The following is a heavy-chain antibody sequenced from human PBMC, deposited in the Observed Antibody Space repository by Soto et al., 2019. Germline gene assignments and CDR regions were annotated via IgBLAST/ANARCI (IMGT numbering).Heavy chain of an antibody. CDR3: ARGVQLRFLEWSSRPYYYYYMDV. Sequence: SETLSLTCAVYGGSFSGYYWNWIRQPPEKGLEWIGEINHSGSTNYNPSLKSRVTISIDTSKNQFSLKLSSVTAADTAVYYCARGVQLRFLEWSSRPYYYYYMDVWGKGTTVTVSS. CDR2: INHSGST. CDR1: GGSFSGYY. D-gene: IGHD3-3*01. J-gene: IGHJ6*03. V-gene: IGHV4-34*01.